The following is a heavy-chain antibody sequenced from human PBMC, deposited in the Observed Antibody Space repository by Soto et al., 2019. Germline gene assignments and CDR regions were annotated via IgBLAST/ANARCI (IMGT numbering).Heavy chain of an antibody. D-gene: IGHD6-19*01. J-gene: IGHJ4*02. Sequence: QVQLVESGGGVVQPGRSLRLSCAASGFTFSSYAMHWVRQAPGKGLEWVAVIWYDGSNKYYADSVKGRFTISRDNSKNTLYLQMNRLRAEDTAVYYCVRDGIALAGAFSLPAAPFDYWGQGTLVTVSS. CDR2: IWYDGSNK. CDR1: GFTFSSYA. V-gene: IGHV3-33*01. CDR3: VRDGIALAGAFSLPAAPFDY.